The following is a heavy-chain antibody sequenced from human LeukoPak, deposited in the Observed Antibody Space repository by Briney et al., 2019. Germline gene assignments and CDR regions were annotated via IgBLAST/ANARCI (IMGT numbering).Heavy chain of an antibody. CDR2: INHSGST. D-gene: IGHD5-18*01. J-gene: IGHJ4*02. CDR3: ARVQETPMGSYFDS. Sequence: SETLSLTCAVYGGSFSGYYWSWVRQPPEKGLEWIGEINHSGSTNYNPSLKSRVTISVDTSKDQFSLKLSSVTAADTAVYYCARVQETPMGSYFDSWGQGTLVTVSS. V-gene: IGHV4-34*01. CDR1: GGSFSGYY.